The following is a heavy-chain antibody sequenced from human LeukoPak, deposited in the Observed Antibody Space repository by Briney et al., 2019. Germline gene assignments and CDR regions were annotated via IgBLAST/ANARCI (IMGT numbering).Heavy chain of an antibody. CDR1: GYTFTVYY. J-gene: IGHJ5*02. Sequence: ASVKVSCKASGYTFTVYYMHWVRQAPGQGLEWMRRINPNSGGTNYAQKFQGRVTMTRDTSISRAYMGLSRLRSDDTAVYYCAREKGGLMVVTPEDWFDPWGQGTLVTVSS. CDR3: AREKGGLMVVTPEDWFDP. CDR2: INPNSGGT. V-gene: IGHV1-2*02. D-gene: IGHD4-23*01.